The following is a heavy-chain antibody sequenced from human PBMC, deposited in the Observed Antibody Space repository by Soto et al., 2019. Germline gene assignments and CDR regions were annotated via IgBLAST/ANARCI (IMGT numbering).Heavy chain of an antibody. Sequence: PSETLSLTCTVSGGSISSYYWSWIRQPPGKGLEWIGYIYYSGSTNYNPSLKSRISMSLDTSKNQFSLKLSSVTAADTAVYYCARLWCSGGSCYSGLADYWGQGTLVTVPS. J-gene: IGHJ4*02. CDR3: ARLWCSGGSCYSGLADY. CDR1: GGSISSYY. CDR2: IYYSGST. D-gene: IGHD2-15*01. V-gene: IGHV4-59*08.